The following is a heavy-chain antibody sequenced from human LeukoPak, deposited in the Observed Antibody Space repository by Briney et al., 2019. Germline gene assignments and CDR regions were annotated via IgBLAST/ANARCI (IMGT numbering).Heavy chain of an antibody. CDR3: ASASGYSYGPQGSYYFDY. D-gene: IGHD5-18*01. V-gene: IGHV1-18*01. Sequence: ASVKVSCKASGYTFTSYGISWVRQAPGQGLEWMGWISAYNGNTNYAQKLQGRVTITTDESTSTAYMELSSLRSEDTAVYYCASASGYSYGPQGSYYFDYWGQGTLVTVSS. J-gene: IGHJ4*02. CDR1: GYTFTSYG. CDR2: ISAYNGNT.